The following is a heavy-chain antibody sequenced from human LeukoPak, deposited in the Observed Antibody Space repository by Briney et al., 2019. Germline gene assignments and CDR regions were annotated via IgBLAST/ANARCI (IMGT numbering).Heavy chain of an antibody. Sequence: SETLSLTCTVSGGSISSSSYYWGWIRQPPGKGLEWIGSIYYSGSTYYNPSLKSRVTISVDTSKNQFSLKLSSVTAADTAVYYCARLGYHGSGRTNWFDPWGQGTLVTVSS. CDR1: GGSISSSSYY. D-gene: IGHD3-10*01. V-gene: IGHV4-39*01. CDR3: ARLGYHGSGRTNWFDP. J-gene: IGHJ5*02. CDR2: IYYSGST.